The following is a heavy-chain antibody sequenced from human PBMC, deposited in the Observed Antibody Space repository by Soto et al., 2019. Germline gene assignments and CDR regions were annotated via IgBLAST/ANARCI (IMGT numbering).Heavy chain of an antibody. CDR1: GGSISSYY. J-gene: IGHJ4*02. CDR3: ARADSSGWYVDF. V-gene: IGHV4-59*01. CDR2: IYYSGST. Sequence: SETLSLTCTVSGGSISSYYWSWIRQPPGMGLEWIGYIYYSGSTNYNPSLKSRVIISVDTSKNQFSLKLSSVTAADTAVYYCARADSSGWYVDFWGRGTLVTVSS. D-gene: IGHD6-19*01.